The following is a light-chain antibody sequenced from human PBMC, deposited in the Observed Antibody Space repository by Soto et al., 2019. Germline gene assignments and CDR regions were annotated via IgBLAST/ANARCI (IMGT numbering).Light chain of an antibody. CDR2: GAS. J-gene: IGKJ5*01. V-gene: IGKV3-20*01. Sequence: ILVTKSPSTRSLSLRPRANLSCRASQSISTCLAWYQQKPGKAPRVLIYGASGRATGIPERFSGSGSGTDFTLTITRLEPDDFAVYFCQQYGMSSNTFGQGTRLEIK. CDR1: QSISTC. CDR3: QQYGMSSNT.